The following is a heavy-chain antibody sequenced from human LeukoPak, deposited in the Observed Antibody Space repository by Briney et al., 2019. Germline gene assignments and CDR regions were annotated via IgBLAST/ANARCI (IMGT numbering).Heavy chain of an antibody. CDR3: ARHGIVGATKEGPNANDGFDI. CDR2: IYPGESNT. J-gene: IGHJ3*02. Sequence: KDGESLKISCQGSGYRFTSYGLGWVRQLPGKGLGWLGIIYPGESNTRYSPSFQGQVTISAAKSISTAYLQWSSLKASDTAMYYCARHGIVGATKEGPNANDGFDIWGQGTMVTVSS. CDR1: GYRFTSYG. D-gene: IGHD1-26*01. V-gene: IGHV5-51*01.